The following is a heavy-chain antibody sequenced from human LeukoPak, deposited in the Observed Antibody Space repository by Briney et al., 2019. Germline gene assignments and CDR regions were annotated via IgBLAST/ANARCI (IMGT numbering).Heavy chain of an antibody. CDR1: GFTFSSYE. CDR2: ISSSGSTI. Sequence: GGTLRLSCAASGFTFSSYEMNWVRQAPGKGLEWVSYISSSGSTIYYADSVTGRFTISRDNAKNSLYLQMNSLRAEDTAVYYCARGGLTGYYNGLDYWGQGTLVTVSS. CDR3: ARGGLTGYYNGLDY. V-gene: IGHV3-48*03. D-gene: IGHD3-9*01. J-gene: IGHJ4*02.